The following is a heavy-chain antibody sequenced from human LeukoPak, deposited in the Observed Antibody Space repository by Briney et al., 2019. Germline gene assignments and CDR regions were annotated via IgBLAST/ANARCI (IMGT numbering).Heavy chain of an antibody. CDR3: ARQSDSSGWFDHYYGMDV. D-gene: IGHD6-19*01. Sequence: GASVKVSCKASGYTFTSYDINWVRQAPGQGLEWMGWISAYNGNTNYAQKLQGRVTMTTDTSTSTAYMELRSLRSDDTAVYYCARQSDSSGWFDHYYGMDVWGQGTTVTVSS. CDR2: ISAYNGNT. J-gene: IGHJ6*02. CDR1: GYTFTSYD. V-gene: IGHV1-18*01.